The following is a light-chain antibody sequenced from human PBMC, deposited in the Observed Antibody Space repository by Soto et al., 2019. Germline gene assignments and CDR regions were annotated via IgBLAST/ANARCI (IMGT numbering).Light chain of an antibody. CDR2: EVS. CDR3: SSYTSTSARV. J-gene: IGLJ1*01. CDR1: STDFVSYNR. V-gene: IGLV2-18*02. Sequence: QSALTQPPSVSGSPGQSVTISCTGTSTDFVSYNRVSWYQQPPGTAPKLIIYEVSIRPSGISNRFSGSMSGNTASLTISGLQAEDEADYYCSSYTSTSARVFGTGTKVTVL.